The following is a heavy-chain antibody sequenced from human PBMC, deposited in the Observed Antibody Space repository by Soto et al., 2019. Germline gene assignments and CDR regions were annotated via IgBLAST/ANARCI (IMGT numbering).Heavy chain of an antibody. V-gene: IGHV6-1*01. J-gene: IGHJ6*02. Sequence: SQTLSLTCAISGDSVSSNSAAWNWIRQSPSRGLEWLGRTYYRSKWYNDYAVSVKSRITINPDTSKNQFSLQLNSVTPEDTAVYCCARALSSWYVQGYYYYGMDVWGQGTTVTVSS. CDR3: ARALSSWYVQGYYYYGMDV. CDR1: GDSVSSNSAA. CDR2: TYYRSKWYN. D-gene: IGHD6-13*01.